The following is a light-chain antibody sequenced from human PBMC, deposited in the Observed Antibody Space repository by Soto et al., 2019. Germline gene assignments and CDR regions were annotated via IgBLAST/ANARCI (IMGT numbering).Light chain of an antibody. V-gene: IGLV2-18*02. J-gene: IGLJ1*01. CDR3: SSYTSITTYV. CDR2: EIS. CDR1: SSVVGSYNR. Sequence: QSALTQPPSVSGSPGQSVTISCTGTSSVVGSYNRVSWYQRPPGTAPKLMIYEISNRPSGVPDRFSGSRSGNTASLAISGLQAEDEADYYCSSYTSITTYVFGTGTKVTVL.